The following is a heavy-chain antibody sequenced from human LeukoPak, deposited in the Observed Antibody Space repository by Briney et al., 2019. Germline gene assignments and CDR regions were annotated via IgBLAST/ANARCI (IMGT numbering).Heavy chain of an antibody. Sequence: GESLKISCKGSGYSFSSYWIGWVRQMPGKGLEWMGIIYPGDSDTRYSPSFQGQVTISADKSISTAYLQWSSLKASDTAMYYCARCQADSSRWDYYYYGMDVWGQGTTVTVSS. CDR1: GYSFSSYW. CDR3: ARCQADSSRWDYYYYGMDV. V-gene: IGHV5-51*01. CDR2: IYPGDSDT. J-gene: IGHJ6*02. D-gene: IGHD1-26*01.